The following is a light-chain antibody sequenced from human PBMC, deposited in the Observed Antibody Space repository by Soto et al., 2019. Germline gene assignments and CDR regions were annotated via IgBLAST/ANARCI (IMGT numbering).Light chain of an antibody. J-gene: IGKJ1*01. V-gene: IGKV3-11*01. CDR3: KQCGNWRHNWT. CDR2: DAS. Sequence: IVAIRCLLTMSQSTGDRATXSCRXSQSVSGYLVWYHQKPAQAPSLLIYDASKMSTAITAIFSGSGFGPAFTITISSIEPEYFEVYYYKQCGNWRHNWTFGQGTKVDIK. CDR1: QSVSGY.